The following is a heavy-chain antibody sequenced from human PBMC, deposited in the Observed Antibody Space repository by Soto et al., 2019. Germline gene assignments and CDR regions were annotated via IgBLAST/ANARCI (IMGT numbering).Heavy chain of an antibody. D-gene: IGHD6-19*01. CDR1: GFTFSSYA. J-gene: IGHJ6*02. CDR3: AKSTSGAVVTPRVRHYYYYYGMDV. CDR2: ISGSGGST. V-gene: IGHV3-23*01. Sequence: PGGSLRLSCAASGFTFSSYAMSWVRQAPGKGLEWVSAISGSGGSTYYADSVKGRFTISRDNSKNTLYLQMNSLRAEDTAVYYCAKSTSGAVVTPRVRHYYYYYGMDVWGQGTTVTVSS.